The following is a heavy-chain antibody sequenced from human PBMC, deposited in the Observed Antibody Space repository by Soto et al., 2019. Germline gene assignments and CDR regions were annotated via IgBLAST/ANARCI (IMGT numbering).Heavy chain of an antibody. J-gene: IGHJ6*02. CDR2: ISAYNGNT. Sequence: ASVKVSCKASGYTFTSYGISWVRQASGQGLEWMGWISAYNGNTNYAQKLQGRVTMTTDTSTSTAYMEVRSLRSDDTAVYYCAGMSSSSSAYYYYDMDVWGQGTTVTV. D-gene: IGHD6-6*01. CDR1: GYTFTSYG. CDR3: AGMSSSSSAYYYYDMDV. V-gene: IGHV1-18*01.